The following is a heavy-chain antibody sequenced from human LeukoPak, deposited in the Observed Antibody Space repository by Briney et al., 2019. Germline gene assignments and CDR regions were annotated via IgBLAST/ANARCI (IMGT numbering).Heavy chain of an antibody. CDR3: ARDMYYYDSSGYSTVRYFDY. J-gene: IGHJ4*02. Sequence: SETLSLTCTVSGGSISSYYWSWIRQPLGKGLEWIGYIYYSGSTNYNPSLKSRVTISVDTSKNQFSLKLSSVTAADTAVYYCARDMYYYDSSGYSTVRYFDYWGQGTLVTVSS. V-gene: IGHV4-59*01. D-gene: IGHD3-22*01. CDR2: IYYSGST. CDR1: GGSISSYY.